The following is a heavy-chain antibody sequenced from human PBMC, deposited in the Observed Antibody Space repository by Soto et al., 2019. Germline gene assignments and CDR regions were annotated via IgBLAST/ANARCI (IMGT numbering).Heavy chain of an antibody. D-gene: IGHD6-13*01. J-gene: IGHJ5*02. V-gene: IGHV1-8*01. Sequence: QVQLVQSGAEVKKPGASVKVSCKASGYTFTNYDIDWVRQATGQGLEWMGWMNPYSGNTAFAQKVQGRITMTRNTSISTAYMELSSLSSEDTAVYYCARGRYSSWYFYGWFDPWGQGTLVTVSS. CDR1: GYTFTNYD. CDR3: ARGRYSSWYFYGWFDP. CDR2: MNPYSGNT.